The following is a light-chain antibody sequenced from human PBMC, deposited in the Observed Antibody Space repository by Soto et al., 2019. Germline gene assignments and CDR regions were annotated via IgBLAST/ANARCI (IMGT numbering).Light chain of an antibody. CDR2: SNN. CDR3: AGWDDSLNGPV. J-gene: IGLJ2*01. Sequence: QSVLTQPPSASGTPGQRVTISCSGSSSNIGRNTVNWYQQLPGTAPKLLIYSNNQRPSGVPDRFSGSKSGTSGSLAISGLQSEDEDDYYCAGWDDSLNGPVFGGGTQLTVL. V-gene: IGLV1-44*01. CDR1: SSNIGRNT.